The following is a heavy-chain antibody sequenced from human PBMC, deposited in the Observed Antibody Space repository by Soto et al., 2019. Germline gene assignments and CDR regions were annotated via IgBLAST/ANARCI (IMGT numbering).Heavy chain of an antibody. D-gene: IGHD3-16*01. J-gene: IGHJ5*02. CDR3: ARSSGGGFGIIIEGSHGLAP. Sequence: ASVKVSCKAPADTFTSYYIHWVRQAPGHGLEWMGIINPNGGRTKFAQTFQGRITMTTDTSTNTVYMELRSLRSDDTAVYYCARSSGGGFGIIIEGSHGLAPWGQGTLVTVSS. V-gene: IGHV1-46*01. CDR2: INPNGGRT. CDR1: ADTFTSYY.